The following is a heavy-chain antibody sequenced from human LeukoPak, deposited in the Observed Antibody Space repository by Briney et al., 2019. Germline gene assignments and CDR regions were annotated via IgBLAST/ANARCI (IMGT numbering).Heavy chain of an antibody. J-gene: IGHJ5*02. CDR2: INWNGGST. Sequence: RGSLRLSCAASGFTFDDYGMSWVRQAPGKGLEWVSGINWNGGSTGYADSVKGRFTISRDNAKNSLYLQMSCLRAEDTAFYYCAIDSEVRGALDRSWFDPWGQGTLVAVSS. V-gene: IGHV3-20*04. CDR3: AIDSEVRGALDRSWFDP. D-gene: IGHD3-10*01. CDR1: GFTFDDYG.